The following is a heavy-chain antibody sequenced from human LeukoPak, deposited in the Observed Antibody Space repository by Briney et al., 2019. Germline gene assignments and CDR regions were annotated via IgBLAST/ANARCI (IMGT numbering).Heavy chain of an antibody. Sequence: GGSLRLSCAASGFTFSSYWMSWVRQAPGKGLEWVANIKQDGSEKYYVDSVKGRFTISRDNAKNSLYLQMNSLRAEDTAVYYCASQRRFGIGAFDIWGQGTMVTVSS. D-gene: IGHD3-10*01. J-gene: IGHJ3*02. CDR1: GFTFSSYW. CDR3: ASQRRFGIGAFDI. CDR2: IKQDGSEK. V-gene: IGHV3-7*01.